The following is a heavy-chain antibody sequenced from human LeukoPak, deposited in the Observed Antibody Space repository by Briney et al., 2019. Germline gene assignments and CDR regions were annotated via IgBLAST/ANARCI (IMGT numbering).Heavy chain of an antibody. CDR2: INPTGGTT. D-gene: IGHD6-13*01. J-gene: IGHJ4*02. V-gene: IGHV1-46*01. CDR3: ARLDSSWYYY. CDR1: GYTFTSYY. Sequence: ASVKVSCKASGYTFTSYYMSWVRQAPGQGLEWMGTINPTGGTTRNAQNSQGRVTMTRDTSTSTVYMELSSLSSEDTAMYYCARLDSSWYYYWGQGTLVTVSS.